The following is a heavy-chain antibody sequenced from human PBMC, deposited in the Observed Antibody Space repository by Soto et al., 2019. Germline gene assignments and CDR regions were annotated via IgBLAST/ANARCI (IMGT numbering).Heavy chain of an antibody. CDR2: ISYDGSNQ. V-gene: IGHV3-30-3*01. J-gene: IGHJ3*02. D-gene: IGHD5-12*01. Sequence: QVQLVESGGGVVQPGRSLRLSCAASGFTFSSYAMHWVRQAPGKELEWVAVISYDGSNQYYADAVKGRFTISRDNSENTLYLQMNSLRAEDTAVYYCAREDSGRGDACDIWGKGTMVTFAS. CDR1: GFTFSSYA. CDR3: AREDSGRGDACDI.